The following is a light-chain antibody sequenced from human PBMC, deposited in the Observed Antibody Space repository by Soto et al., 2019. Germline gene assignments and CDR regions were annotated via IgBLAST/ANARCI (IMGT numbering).Light chain of an antibody. CDR2: QAS. V-gene: IGKV1-5*03. J-gene: IGKJ4*01. CDR3: HQYHIYPVT. Sequence: DIQMTQSPSTLSASVGDRVTITCRASQSVSTWLAWYQQKPGKAPKLLIHQASTLENGVPSRFSGSVSGTDFTLTLSSLQPDDFATYYCHQYHIYPVTVGGGTKVEI. CDR1: QSVSTW.